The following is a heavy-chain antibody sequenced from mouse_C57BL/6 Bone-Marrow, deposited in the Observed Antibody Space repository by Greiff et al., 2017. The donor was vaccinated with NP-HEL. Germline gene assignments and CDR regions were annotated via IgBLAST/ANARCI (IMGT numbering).Heavy chain of an antibody. V-gene: IGHV5-12*01. D-gene: IGHD1-1*01. CDR2: ISNGGGSP. CDR1: GFTFSDYY. Sequence: EVKLVESGGGLVQPGGSLKLSCAASGFTFSDYYMYWVRQTPEKRLEWVAYISNGGGSPYYPDTVKGRFTISRDNAKNTLYLQMSRLKSEDTAMYYSARHGGYYCTWYFDVWGTGTTVTVSS. J-gene: IGHJ1*03. CDR3: ARHGGYYCTWYFDV.